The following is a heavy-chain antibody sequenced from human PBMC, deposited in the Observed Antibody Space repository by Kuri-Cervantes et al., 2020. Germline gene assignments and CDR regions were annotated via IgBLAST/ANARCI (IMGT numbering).Heavy chain of an antibody. CDR2: ISSSSSYI. J-gene: IGHJ4*02. CDR1: GFTFSSYS. Sequence: GESLKISCAASGFTFSSYSMNWVRQAPGKGLEWVSSISSSSSYIYYADSVKGRFTISRDNSKNTLYLQMNSLRAEDTAVYYCARDRGGRWELPAYWGQGTLVTVSS. CDR3: ARDRGGRWELPAY. V-gene: IGHV3-21*01. D-gene: IGHD1-26*01.